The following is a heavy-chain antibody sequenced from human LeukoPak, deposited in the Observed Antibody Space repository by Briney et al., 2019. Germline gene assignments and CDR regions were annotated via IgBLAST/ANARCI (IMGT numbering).Heavy chain of an antibody. V-gene: IGHV3-9*01. CDR1: GFNFNAYA. J-gene: IGHJ3*01. D-gene: IGHD4-23*01. Sequence: PGGSLRLSCDASGFNFNAYAMHWVRPAPGKGLEWVSGISWHSANIDYADSVKGRFTISRDNAKNSLYLQMNSLRPEDTALYYCVRDSGSTTVLIDDAFDLWGQGTMVTVSS. CDR3: VRDSGSTTVLIDDAFDL. CDR2: ISWHSANI.